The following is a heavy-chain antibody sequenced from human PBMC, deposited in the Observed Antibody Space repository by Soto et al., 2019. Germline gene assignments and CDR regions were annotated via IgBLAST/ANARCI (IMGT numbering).Heavy chain of an antibody. D-gene: IGHD1-26*01. CDR3: ARYRGSYHDEGGYFDY. J-gene: IGHJ4*02. V-gene: IGHV3-30-3*01. CDR2: ISYDGSNK. Sequence: QVQLVESGGGVVQPGRSLRLSCAASGFTFSSYAMHWVRQAPGKGLEWVAVISYDGSNKYYADSVKGRFTISRDNSKNTLYLQMNSLRAEDTAVYYCARYRGSYHDEGGYFDYWGQGTLVTVSS. CDR1: GFTFSSYA.